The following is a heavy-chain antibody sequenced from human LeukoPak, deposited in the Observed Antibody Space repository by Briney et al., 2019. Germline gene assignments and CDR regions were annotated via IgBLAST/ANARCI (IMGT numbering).Heavy chain of an antibody. CDR1: GGSFSGYY. CDR3: ARGRITMVRGVNIGYYFDY. V-gene: IGHV4-34*01. D-gene: IGHD3-10*01. CDR2: INHSGST. J-gene: IGHJ4*02. Sequence: SETLSLTCAVYGGSFSGYYWSWIRQPPGKGLECIGKINHSGSTNYNPSLKSRVTISVDTSKNQFSLKLSSVTAADTAVYYCARGRITMVRGVNIGYYFDYWGQGTLVTVSS.